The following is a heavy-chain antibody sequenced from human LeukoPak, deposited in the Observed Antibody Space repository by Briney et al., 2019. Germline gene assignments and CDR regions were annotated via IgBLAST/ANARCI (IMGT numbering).Heavy chain of an antibody. J-gene: IGHJ4*02. CDR3: ARPYPHIAAAPYFDY. CDR2: IYPGDSDT. V-gene: IGHV5-51*01. D-gene: IGHD6-13*01. CDR1: GYSFTSYW. Sequence: GESLKISCKGSGYSFTSYWIGWVRQMPGKGLEWMGIIYPGDSDTRYSPSFQGQVTISADKSISTAYLQWSSLKASDTAMYYCARPYPHIAAAPYFDYWGQGTLVTVSS.